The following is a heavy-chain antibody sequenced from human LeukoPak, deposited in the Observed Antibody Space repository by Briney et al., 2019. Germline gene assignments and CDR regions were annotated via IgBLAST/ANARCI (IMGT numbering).Heavy chain of an antibody. D-gene: IGHD4-23*01. CDR3: ARLTLRWVNDY. Sequence: SETLSLTCTVSGGSISSYYWSWIRQPPGKGLEWIGYIYYSGSTNYNPSLKSRVTISVDTSKNQFSLKLSSVTAADTAVYYCARLTLRWVNDYWGQGTLVTVSS. V-gene: IGHV4-59*08. CDR1: GGSISSYY. J-gene: IGHJ4*02. CDR2: IYYSGST.